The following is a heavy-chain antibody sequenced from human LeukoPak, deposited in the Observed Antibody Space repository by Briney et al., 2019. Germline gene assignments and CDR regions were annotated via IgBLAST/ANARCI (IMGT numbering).Heavy chain of an antibody. Sequence: GGSLRLSCAASGFTVSNNYMSWVRQAPGKGLEWVSVIYSGGSTYYADFVKGRFTIFRDTSRNTLFLHMNSLGAEDTAVYYCATLYGSGSFWGQGTLVTVSS. J-gene: IGHJ4*02. D-gene: IGHD3-10*01. CDR1: GFTVSNNY. V-gene: IGHV3-53*01. CDR2: IYSGGST. CDR3: ATLYGSGSF.